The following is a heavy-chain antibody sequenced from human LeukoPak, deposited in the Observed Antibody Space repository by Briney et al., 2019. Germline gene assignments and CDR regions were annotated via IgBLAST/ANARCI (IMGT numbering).Heavy chain of an antibody. CDR1: GVTFSSYA. CDR2: MSGSGGST. CDR3: AKDVGATYFYDSSGYFDY. V-gene: IGHV3-23*01. J-gene: IGHJ4*02. D-gene: IGHD3-22*01. Sequence: PGGSLRLSCAASGVTFSSYAMSWVRQAPGKGLEWVSAMSGSGGSTYYADFVKGRFTISRDNSKNTLYLQMNCLRAEDTALYYCAKDVGATYFYDSSGYFDYGGQGTLVTVSS.